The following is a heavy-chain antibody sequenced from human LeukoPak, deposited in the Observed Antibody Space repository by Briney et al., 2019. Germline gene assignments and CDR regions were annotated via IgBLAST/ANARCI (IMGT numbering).Heavy chain of an antibody. CDR3: AKPYCSGGSCPHRLDAFDI. D-gene: IGHD2-15*01. V-gene: IGHV3-66*04. CDR1: GFTVSSNF. CDR2: IYSGGST. Sequence: GGSLRLSCAASGFTVSSNFMSWVRQAPGKGLEWVSVIYSGGSTYYADSVKGRFTISRDNSKNTLYLQMNSLRAEDTAVYYCAKPYCSGGSCPHRLDAFDIWGQGTMVTVSS. J-gene: IGHJ3*02.